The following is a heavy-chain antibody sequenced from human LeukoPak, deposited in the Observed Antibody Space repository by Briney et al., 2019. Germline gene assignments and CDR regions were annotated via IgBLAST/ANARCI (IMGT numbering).Heavy chain of an antibody. Sequence: PSETLSLTCTVSGGSISSSSYYWGWIRQPPGKGLEWIGEINHSGSTNYNPSLKSRVTISVDTSKNQFSLKLSSVTAADTAVYYCARVAYNWNDVDVWGKGTTVTVSS. J-gene: IGHJ6*04. CDR3: ARVAYNWNDVDV. CDR2: INHSGST. D-gene: IGHD1-20*01. CDR1: GGSISSSSYY. V-gene: IGHV4-39*07.